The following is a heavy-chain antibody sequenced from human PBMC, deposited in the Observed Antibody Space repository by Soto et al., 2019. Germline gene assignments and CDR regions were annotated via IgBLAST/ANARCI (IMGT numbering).Heavy chain of an antibody. CDR1: GYTFTRYG. CDR2: IRIDNGKT. V-gene: IGHV1-18*01. Sequence: QVQLVQSGTEVKKPGASVEVSCHVSGYTFTRYGITWVRQAPGQGLEWMGWIRIDNGKTNFSQHFQGRVTVTTDSSTKTVYLELRSLRPDDTAIYYCARDHYSDGGEDYWGQGTLVTVSS. D-gene: IGHD1-26*01. J-gene: IGHJ4*02. CDR3: ARDHYSDGGEDY.